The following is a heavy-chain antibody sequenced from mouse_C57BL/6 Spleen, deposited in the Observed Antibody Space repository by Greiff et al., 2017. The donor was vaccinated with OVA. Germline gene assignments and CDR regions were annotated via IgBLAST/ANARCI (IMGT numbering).Heavy chain of an antibody. CDR3: ARNILRGYFDV. J-gene: IGHJ1*03. CDR2: IWSGGST. CDR1: GFSLTSYG. Sequence: QVQLQQSGPGLVQPSQSLSITCTVSGFSLTSYGVHWVRQSPGKGLEWLGVIWSGGSTDYNAAFISRLSISKDNSKSQVFFKMNSLQADDTAIYYCARNILRGYFDVWGTGTTVTVSS. V-gene: IGHV2-2*01. D-gene: IGHD1-1*01.